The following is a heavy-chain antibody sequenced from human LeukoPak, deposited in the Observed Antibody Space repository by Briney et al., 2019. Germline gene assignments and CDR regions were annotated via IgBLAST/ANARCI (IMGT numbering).Heavy chain of an antibody. D-gene: IGHD3-10*01. V-gene: IGHV1-46*01. CDR3: ARDDGESNRYNWFDP. Sequence: GASVKVSCKASGYTFTSSSMHWVRQAPGQGLEWVGVITLRGGSTSYAQKFQGRVTMTRDTSTSTVYMELSSLKSDDTAVYYCARDDGESNRYNWFDPWGQGTLVTVSS. CDR1: GYTFTSSS. J-gene: IGHJ5*02. CDR2: ITLRGGST.